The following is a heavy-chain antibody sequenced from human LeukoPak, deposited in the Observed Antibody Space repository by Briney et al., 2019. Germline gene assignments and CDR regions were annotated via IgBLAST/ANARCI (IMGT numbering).Heavy chain of an antibody. CDR2: INWDGGST. CDR1: GFNFDDYT. D-gene: IGHD6-13*01. J-gene: IGHJ4*01. Sequence: GGSLRLSCAASGFNFDDYTMHWVRQIPGKSLESVSLINWDGGSTFYADSVKGRFTISRDTRKNFLYLQMISLRTEDTALYYCAKDLGKVIVAAGTSGFDSWGRGTLVTVSS. V-gene: IGHV3-43*01. CDR3: AKDLGKVIVAAGTSGFDS.